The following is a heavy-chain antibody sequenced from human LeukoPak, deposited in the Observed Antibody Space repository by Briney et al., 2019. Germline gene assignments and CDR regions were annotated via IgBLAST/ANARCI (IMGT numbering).Heavy chain of an antibody. D-gene: IGHD2-2*01. CDR3: AKDHCSCASCYSAY. V-gene: IGHV3-30*18. Sequence: PGGSLRLSCAASGFTFSSYGMHWVRQAPGKGLEWVAVISHDGSNKYYADSVKGRFTISRDNSKNTLYLQMNSLRAEDTAVYYCAKDHCSCASCYSAYWGQGTLVTVSS. CDR1: GFTFSSYG. CDR2: ISHDGSNK. J-gene: IGHJ4*02.